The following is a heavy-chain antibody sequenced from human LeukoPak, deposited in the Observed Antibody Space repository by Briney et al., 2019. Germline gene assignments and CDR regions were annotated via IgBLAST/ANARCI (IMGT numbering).Heavy chain of an antibody. CDR2: ISSSSRSI. CDR1: GFTFSSYS. CDR3: ARDFDYDFWSGYSVTPSMGYFDY. J-gene: IGHJ4*02. D-gene: IGHD3-3*01. Sequence: PGGSLRLSCAASGFTFSSYSLNWVRQAPGKGLEWVSYISSSSRSIYYADSVKGRFTISRDNAKNSLYLQMNSLRAEDTAVYYCARDFDYDFWSGYSVTPSMGYFDYWGQGTLVTVSS. V-gene: IGHV3-48*01.